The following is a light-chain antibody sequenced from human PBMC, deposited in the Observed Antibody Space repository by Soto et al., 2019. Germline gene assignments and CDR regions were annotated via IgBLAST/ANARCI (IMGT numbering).Light chain of an antibody. V-gene: IGLV1-40*01. CDR2: GNS. CDR1: SSNIGAGHD. Sequence: QSVLTQPPSVSGAPGQRVTISCTGSSSNIGAGHDVHWYQQLPGTAPKLLIYGNSNRPSGVPDRFSVSKSATSASLAITGFQAEDEADYYCQSYDSSLRGEVFGGGTKVTVL. J-gene: IGLJ2*01. CDR3: QSYDSSLRGEV.